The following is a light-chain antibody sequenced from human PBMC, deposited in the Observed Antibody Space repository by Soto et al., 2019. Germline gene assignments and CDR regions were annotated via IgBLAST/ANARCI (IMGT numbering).Light chain of an antibody. V-gene: IGKV1-5*03. CDR3: QHYNSYSEA. Sequence: DIPMTQSPSTLSASLPERFTIXAWASQTISSWLAWYQQKPGKAPKLLIYKASTLKSGVPSRFSGSGSGTEFTLTISSLQPDDFATYYCQHYNSYSEAFGQGTKVDIK. J-gene: IGKJ1*01. CDR1: QTISSW. CDR2: KAS.